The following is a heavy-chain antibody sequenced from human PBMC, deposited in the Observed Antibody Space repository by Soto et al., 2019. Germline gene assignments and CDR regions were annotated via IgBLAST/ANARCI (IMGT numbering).Heavy chain of an antibody. Sequence: GGSLRLSCAASGFTVSSNYMSWVRQAPGKGLEWVSFIYSGGSTYYADSVKGRFTISRDNSKNTLYLQMNSLRAEDTAVYYCAREGPYGDSNWFDPWGQGTLVTVSS. D-gene: IGHD4-17*01. CDR2: IYSGGST. CDR1: GFTVSSNY. J-gene: IGHJ5*02. CDR3: AREGPYGDSNWFDP. V-gene: IGHV3-53*01.